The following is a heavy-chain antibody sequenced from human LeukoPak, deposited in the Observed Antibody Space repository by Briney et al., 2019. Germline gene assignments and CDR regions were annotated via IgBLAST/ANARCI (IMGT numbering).Heavy chain of an antibody. CDR2: INHSGST. CDR3: ARMKSHYFDY. J-gene: IGHJ4*02. CDR1: GYSISSGYY. Sequence: SETLSLTCTVSGYSISSGYYWGWIRQPPGKGLEWIGEINHSGSTNYNPSLKSRVTISVDTSKNQFSLKLSSVTAADTAVYYCARMKSHYFDYWGQGTLVTVSS. V-gene: IGHV4-38-2*02.